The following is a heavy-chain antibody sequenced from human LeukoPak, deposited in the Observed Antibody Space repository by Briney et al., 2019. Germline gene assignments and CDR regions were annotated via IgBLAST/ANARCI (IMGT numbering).Heavy chain of an antibody. CDR3: ASSRSGYCLDY. Sequence: SETLSLTCTVSGGSISSYYWSWIRQPPGKGLEWIGYIYYSGSTNYNPSLKSRVTISVDTSKNQFSLKLSSVTAADTAVYYCASSRSGYCLDYWGQGTLVTVSS. CDR1: GGSISSYY. CDR2: IYYSGST. V-gene: IGHV4-59*01. J-gene: IGHJ4*02. D-gene: IGHD3-3*01.